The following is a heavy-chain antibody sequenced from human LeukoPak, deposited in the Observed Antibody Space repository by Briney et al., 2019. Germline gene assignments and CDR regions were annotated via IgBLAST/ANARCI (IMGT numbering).Heavy chain of an antibody. D-gene: IGHD2-15*01. CDR3: AKGVGGYYFDY. J-gene: IGHJ4*02. CDR1: GFTFSTYA. V-gene: IGHV3-23*01. Sequence: GGSLRLSCAASGFTFSTYAMSWVRQAPGKGLEWISITSSGGDTYYADSVKGRFTISRDNSKNTLDLQMSSLRAEGTAVYYCAKGVGGYYFDYWGQGTLVTVSS. CDR2: TSSGGDT.